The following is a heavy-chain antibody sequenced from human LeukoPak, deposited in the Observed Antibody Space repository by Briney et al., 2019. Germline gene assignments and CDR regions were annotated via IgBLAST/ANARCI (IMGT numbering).Heavy chain of an antibody. CDR2: IIPIFGTA. J-gene: IGHJ6*03. CDR1: GGTFSSYA. Sequence: GASVKVSCKASGGTFSSYAISWVRRAPGQGLEWMGGIIPIFGTANYAQKFQGRVTITADESTSTAYMELSSLRSEDTAVYYCARGRGYSGYDAIYYMDVWGKGTTVTISS. V-gene: IGHV1-69*13. D-gene: IGHD5-12*01. CDR3: ARGRGYSGYDAIYYMDV.